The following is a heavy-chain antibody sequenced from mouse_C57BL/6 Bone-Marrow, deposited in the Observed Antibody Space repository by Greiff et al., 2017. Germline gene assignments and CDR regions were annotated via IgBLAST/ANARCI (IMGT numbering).Heavy chain of an antibody. D-gene: IGHD1-1*01. V-gene: IGHV5-9*01. CDR1: GFTFSSYT. Sequence: EVQLVESGGGLVKPGGSLKLSCAASGFTFSSYTMSWVRQTPEKRLEWVATISGGGGNTYYPDSVKGRFTISRDNAKNTLYLQMSSLRSEDTALYYGARRHYYGTLFAYWGRGTLVTVSA. CDR2: ISGGGGNT. CDR3: ARRHYYGTLFAY. J-gene: IGHJ3*01.